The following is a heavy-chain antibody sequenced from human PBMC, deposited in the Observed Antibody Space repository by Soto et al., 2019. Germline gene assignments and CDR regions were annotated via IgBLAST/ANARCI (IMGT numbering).Heavy chain of an antibody. V-gene: IGHV1-69*13. CDR2: IIPMFGTP. J-gene: IGHJ6*02. Sequence: GASVKVSCKASGVTFNRQDMRWVRQAPGQGLEWMGGIIPMFGTPHYAEKFQDRVTITADESTGTAYLELSSLTSEDTAVYYCARARQRDTERGLDVWGQGTTVTVSS. CDR1: GVTFNRQD. CDR3: ARARQRDTERGLDV. D-gene: IGHD5-18*01.